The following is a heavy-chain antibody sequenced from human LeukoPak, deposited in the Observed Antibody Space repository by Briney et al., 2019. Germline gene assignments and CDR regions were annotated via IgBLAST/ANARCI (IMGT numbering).Heavy chain of an antibody. V-gene: IGHV1-2*02. J-gene: IGHJ6*02. D-gene: IGHD2-21*02. Sequence: GSVKVSCKASGYTFTGYYMHWVRQAPGQGLEWMGWINPNSGGTNYAQKFQGRVTMTRDTSISTAYMELSRLRSDDTAVYYCASCGGDCSPYYYYGMDVWGQGTTVTVSS. CDR3: ASCGGDCSPYYYYGMDV. CDR1: GYTFTGYY. CDR2: INPNSGGT.